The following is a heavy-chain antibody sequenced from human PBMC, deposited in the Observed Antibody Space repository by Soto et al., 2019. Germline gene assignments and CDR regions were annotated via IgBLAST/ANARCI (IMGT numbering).Heavy chain of an antibody. J-gene: IGHJ3*02. CDR3: AREALEYSSSSLTKIAFDI. D-gene: IGHD6-6*01. CDR2: IKQDGSEK. Sequence: GGSLRLSCAASGFTFSSYWMSWVRQAPGKGLEWVANIKQDGSEKYYVDSVKGRFTISRDNAKNSLYLQMNSLRAEDTAVYYCAREALEYSSSSLTKIAFDIWGQGTMVTVSS. V-gene: IGHV3-7*01. CDR1: GFTFSSYW.